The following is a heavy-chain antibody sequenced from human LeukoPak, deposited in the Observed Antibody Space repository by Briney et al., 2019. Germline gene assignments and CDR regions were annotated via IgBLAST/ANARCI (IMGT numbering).Heavy chain of an antibody. D-gene: IGHD3-10*01. CDR1: GGSISSGDYY. CDR2: IYYSGST. J-gene: IGHJ4*02. V-gene: IGHV4-30-4*01. Sequence: SQTLSLTCTVSGGSISSGDYYWSWIRQPPGKGLEWIGYIYYSGSTYYNPSLKSRVTISVDTSKNQFSLKLSSVTAADTAVYYCARVVNYGTTAPYSDYWGQGTLVTVSS. CDR3: ARVVNYGTTAPYSDY.